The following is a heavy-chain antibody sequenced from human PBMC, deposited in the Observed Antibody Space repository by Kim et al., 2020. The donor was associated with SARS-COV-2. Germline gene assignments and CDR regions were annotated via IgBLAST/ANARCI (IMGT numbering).Heavy chain of an antibody. V-gene: IGHV4-30-4*01. Sequence: SETLSLTCTVSGGSISSGDYYWSWIRQPPGKGLEWIGYIYYSGSTYYNPSLKSRVTISVDTSKNQFSLKLSSVTAADTAVYYCARVRFSITIFRVVTRLFDYWGQGTLVTVSS. CDR3: ARVRFSITIFRVVTRLFDY. CDR2: IYYSGST. CDR1: GGSISSGDYY. D-gene: IGHD3-3*01. J-gene: IGHJ4*02.